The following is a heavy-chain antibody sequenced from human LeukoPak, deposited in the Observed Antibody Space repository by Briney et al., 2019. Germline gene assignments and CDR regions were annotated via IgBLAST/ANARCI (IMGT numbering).Heavy chain of an antibody. D-gene: IGHD3-10*01. J-gene: IGHJ6*03. CDR2: TSSSDPGA. V-gene: IGHV3-23*01. CDR1: GFPLSSYA. CDR3: ARDDRASRLLWFGESPYYYYYMDV. Sequence: QTGGSLRLSCAASGFPLSSYAMSWVRQASGKGLEWVSATSSSDPGAYYADSVRGRFTISRDNSKNTLYLQLNSLRVEDAGVYYCARDDRASRLLWFGESPYYYYYMDVWGKGTTVTVSS.